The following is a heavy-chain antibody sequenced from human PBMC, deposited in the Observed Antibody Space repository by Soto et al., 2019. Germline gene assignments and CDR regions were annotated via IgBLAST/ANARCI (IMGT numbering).Heavy chain of an antibody. Sequence: GGSLRLSCAASGSRFTFSSYSMNWVRLAPGKGLEWVSGISGPGGTTYYADFVKGRFTISRDNSKNTLYLQMNSLRAEDTAVYYCVKKRSYDRSNYDHFDYWGQGTLVTVSS. CDR3: VKKRSYDRSNYDHFDY. V-gene: IGHV3-23*01. CDR1: GSRFTFSSYS. D-gene: IGHD3-22*01. J-gene: IGHJ4*02. CDR2: ISGPGGTT.